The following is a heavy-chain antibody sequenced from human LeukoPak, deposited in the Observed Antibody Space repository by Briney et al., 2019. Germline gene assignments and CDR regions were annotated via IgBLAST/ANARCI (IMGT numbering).Heavy chain of an antibody. CDR1: GFTFSSYW. Sequence: PGGSLRLSCAASGFTFSSYWMSWVRQAPGKGLEWVANIKQDGSEKYYVDAVKGRFTISRDNAKTSLYLQMNSLRAEDTAVYYCARVRNCSGGSCYWGYYYYYMDVWGKGTTVTVSS. V-gene: IGHV3-7*01. J-gene: IGHJ6*03. CDR2: IKQDGSEK. D-gene: IGHD2-15*01. CDR3: ARVRNCSGGSCYWGYYYYYMDV.